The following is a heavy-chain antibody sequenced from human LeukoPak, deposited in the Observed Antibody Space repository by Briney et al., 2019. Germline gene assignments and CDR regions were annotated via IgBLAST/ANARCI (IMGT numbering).Heavy chain of an antibody. CDR1: GFTFSSYA. J-gene: IGHJ3*02. V-gene: IGHV3-64*01. CDR2: ISSNGGST. Sequence: GGSLRLSCVASGFTFSSYAMHRVRQAPGKGLEYVSAISSNGGSTYYANSVKGRFTISRDNSKNTLYLQMGSLRAEDSAVYYCPRDLYDTSGLDAFDIWGQGTMVTVSS. CDR3: PRDLYDTSGLDAFDI. D-gene: IGHD3-22*01.